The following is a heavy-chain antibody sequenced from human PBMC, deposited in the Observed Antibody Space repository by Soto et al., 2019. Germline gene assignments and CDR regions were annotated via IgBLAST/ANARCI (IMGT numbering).Heavy chain of an antibody. CDR1: GGSLSRYY. CDR3: ARDRVMYSSSPQPRYYYYGMDV. D-gene: IGHD6-6*01. CDR2: IYTSGTT. Sequence: PSVTLPRPCSVSGGSLSRYYWSWIRQPAGQGPEWIGRIYTSGTTNYNPSLKSRVTMSVDTSKNQFSLKLSSVTAADTAVYYCARDRVMYSSSPQPRYYYYGMDVWGQGTTVTVSS. V-gene: IGHV4-4*07. J-gene: IGHJ6*02.